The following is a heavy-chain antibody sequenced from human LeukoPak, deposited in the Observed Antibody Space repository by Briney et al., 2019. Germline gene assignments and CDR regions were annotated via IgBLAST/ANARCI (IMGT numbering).Heavy chain of an antibody. D-gene: IGHD1-7*01. J-gene: IGHJ5*02. CDR2: IYYSGST. CDR1: GGSISSSSYY. Sequence: KTSETLSLTCTVSGGSISSSSYYWGWIRQPPGKGLEWIGSIYYSGSTYYNPSPKSRVTISVDTSKNQFSLKLSSVTAADTAVYYCARDELHNWFDPWGQGTLVTVSS. CDR3: ARDELHNWFDP. V-gene: IGHV4-39*07.